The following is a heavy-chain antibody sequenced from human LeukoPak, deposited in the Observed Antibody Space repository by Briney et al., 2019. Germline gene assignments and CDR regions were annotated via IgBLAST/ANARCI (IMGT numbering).Heavy chain of an antibody. CDR3: ARSTTGDYVT. CDR2: IYPGDPET. CDR1: GYSFTNYW. Sequence: GESLKISCKCSGYSFTNYWIGWVRQMPGKGLEWMGIIYPGDPETRYSPSFQGQVTISADKSISTAYLQWSSLKASDTAMYYCARSTTGDYVTWGQGTLVIVSS. D-gene: IGHD4-17*01. V-gene: IGHV5-51*01. J-gene: IGHJ5*02.